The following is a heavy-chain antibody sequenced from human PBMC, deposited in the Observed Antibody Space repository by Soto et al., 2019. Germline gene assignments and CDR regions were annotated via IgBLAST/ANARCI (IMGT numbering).Heavy chain of an antibody. Sequence: EVQLVESGGGLVKPGGSLRLSCAASGFTFRSFTMNWVRQAPGKGLEWVSTISSNSAYIYYTDALRGRFTISRDNAKNTLHLQISSLGAEDTAVYSCTIDASRDSSARGWFDPWGPGTLVTVSS. CDR2: ISSNSAYI. V-gene: IGHV3-21*02. CDR3: TIDASRDSSARGWFDP. CDR1: GFTFRSFT. D-gene: IGHD6-13*01. J-gene: IGHJ5*02.